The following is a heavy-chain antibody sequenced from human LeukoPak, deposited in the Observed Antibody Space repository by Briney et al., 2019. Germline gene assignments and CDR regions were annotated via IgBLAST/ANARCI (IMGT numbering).Heavy chain of an antibody. D-gene: IGHD6-13*01. CDR3: AIRIAAGVFDY. V-gene: IGHV7-4-1*02. J-gene: IGHJ4*02. CDR1: GYTFTGYY. CDR2: INSNTGTP. Sequence: GASVKVSCKASGYTFTGYYMHWVRQAPGQGLEWMGWINSNTGTPTYAQGFTGRFVFSLDTSVNTAYLQISSLKAEDTAVYYCAIRIAAGVFDYWGQGSLVTVSS.